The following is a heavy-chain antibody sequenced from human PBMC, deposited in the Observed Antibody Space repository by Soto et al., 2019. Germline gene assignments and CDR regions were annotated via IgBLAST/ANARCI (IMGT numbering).Heavy chain of an antibody. V-gene: IGHV4-34*01. Sequence: SETLSLTCAVYGGSFSGYYWSWIRQPPGKGLEWIGEINHSGSTNYNPSLKSRVTISVDTSKNQFSLKLSSVTAADTAVYYCARGLDGSGSYIIDYWGQGTLVTVSS. CDR2: INHSGST. D-gene: IGHD3-10*01. CDR3: ARGLDGSGSYIIDY. CDR1: GGSFSGYY. J-gene: IGHJ4*02.